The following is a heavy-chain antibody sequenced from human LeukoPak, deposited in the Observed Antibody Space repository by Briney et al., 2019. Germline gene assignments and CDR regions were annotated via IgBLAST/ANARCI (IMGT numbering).Heavy chain of an antibody. CDR1: GGSISSSSYY. D-gene: IGHD6-25*01. V-gene: IGHV4-39*07. Sequence: KASETLSLTCTVSGGSISSSSYYWGWIRQPPGKGLEWIGSIYYSGSTYYNPSLKGRVTISVDTSKNQFSLKLSSVTAADTAVYYCARDFGYSSANFDYWGQGTLVTVSS. CDR3: ARDFGYSSANFDY. J-gene: IGHJ4*02. CDR2: IYYSGST.